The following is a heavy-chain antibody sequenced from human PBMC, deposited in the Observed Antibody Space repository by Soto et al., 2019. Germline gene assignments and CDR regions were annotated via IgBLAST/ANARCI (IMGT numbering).Heavy chain of an antibody. CDR1: GGSISSYY. J-gene: IGHJ5*02. CDR2: IYYSGST. V-gene: IGHV4-59*01. D-gene: IGHD6-13*01. Sequence: PSETLSLTCTVSGGSISSYYWSWIRQPPGKGLEWIGYIYYSGSTNYNPSLKSRVTISVDTSKNQFSLKLSSVTAADTAVYYCARARASSSWYWFDPWGQGTLVTVS. CDR3: ARARASSSWYWFDP.